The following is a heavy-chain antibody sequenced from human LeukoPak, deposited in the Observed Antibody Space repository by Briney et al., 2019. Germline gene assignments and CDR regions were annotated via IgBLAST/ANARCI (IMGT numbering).Heavy chain of an antibody. V-gene: IGHV4-4*02. J-gene: IGHJ5*02. Sequence: SGTLSLTCAVSGGSISSSNWWSWVRQPPGKGLEWIGQIYHSGSTNYNPSLKSRVTISVDKSKNQFSLKLRSVTAADTAVYYCARGSGRYSSQMTSWGQGTLVTVSS. D-gene: IGHD1-26*01. CDR2: IYHSGST. CDR3: ARGSGRYSSQMTS. CDR1: GGSISSSNW.